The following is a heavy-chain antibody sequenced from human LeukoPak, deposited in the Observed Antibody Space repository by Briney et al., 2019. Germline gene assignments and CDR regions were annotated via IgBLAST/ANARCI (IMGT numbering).Heavy chain of an antibody. D-gene: IGHD1-26*01. V-gene: IGHV3-23*01. CDR2: ISGSGGST. J-gene: IGHJ4*02. CDR1: GFTFSNSA. Sequence: GGSLRLPCAASGFTFSNSALSWVRQAPGKGLEWVSDISGSGGSTYYADSVKGRFTISRDNAKNSLYLQMNSLRAEDTAVYYCARDLGAKVDYWGQGTLVTVSS. CDR3: ARDLGAKVDY.